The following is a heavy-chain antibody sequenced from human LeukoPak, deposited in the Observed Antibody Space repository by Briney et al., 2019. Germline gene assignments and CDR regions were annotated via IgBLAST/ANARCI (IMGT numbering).Heavy chain of an antibody. D-gene: IGHD3-22*01. CDR2: ISAYNGNT. Sequence: ASVKVSYKASGYTFTSYGISWVRQAPGQGLEWMGWISAYNGNTNYAQKLQGRVTMTTDTSTSTAYMELRSLRSDDTAVYYCARIPIWGSSVYYYDSSGYYWAVDYWGRGTLVTVPS. CDR1: GYTFTSYG. V-gene: IGHV1-18*01. CDR3: ARIPIWGSSVYYYDSSGYYWAVDY. J-gene: IGHJ4*02.